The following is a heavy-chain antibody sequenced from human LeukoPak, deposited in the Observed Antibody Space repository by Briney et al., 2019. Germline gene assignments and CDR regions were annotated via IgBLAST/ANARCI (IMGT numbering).Heavy chain of an antibody. Sequence: ASVKVSCKASGYTFTSYGISWVRQAPGQGLEWMGWISAYNGNTNYAQKLQGRVTMTTDTSTSTAYMELRSLRSDDTAVYYCARGYGDKATNLYYYYGMDVWGQGTTVTVSS. CDR1: GYTFTSYG. D-gene: IGHD4-17*01. J-gene: IGHJ6*02. V-gene: IGHV1-18*01. CDR3: ARGYGDKATNLYYYYGMDV. CDR2: ISAYNGNT.